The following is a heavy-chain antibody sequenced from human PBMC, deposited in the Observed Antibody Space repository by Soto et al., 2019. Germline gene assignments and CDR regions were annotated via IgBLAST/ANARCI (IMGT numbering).Heavy chain of an antibody. CDR1: GFTFSRHT. CDR2: ISDDGSNT. Sequence: QVQLVESGGGVVQPGRSLRLSCAASGFTFSRHTMHWVRQAPGKGLEWVAAISDDGSNTYYADSVKGRFTISRDNSKNTPYLQRNSLSSEDTAVHHCAREVYYDFWSGFNTHPYYFDDWGQGTLVTVSS. D-gene: IGHD3-3*01. J-gene: IGHJ4*02. V-gene: IGHV3-30-3*01. CDR3: AREVYYDFWSGFNTHPYYFDD.